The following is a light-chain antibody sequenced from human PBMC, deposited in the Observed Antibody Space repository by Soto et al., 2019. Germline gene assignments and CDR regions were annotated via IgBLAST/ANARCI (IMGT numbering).Light chain of an antibody. CDR2: YDS. Sequence: VLTQPPSVSVAPGKTARITCGGNNIGSKSVHWYQQKPGQAPVLVIYYDSDRPSGIPERFSGSNSGNTATLTISRVEAGDEADYYCQVWDSSSDHPLFGGGTKLTVL. J-gene: IGLJ2*01. V-gene: IGLV3-21*04. CDR1: NIGSKS. CDR3: QVWDSSSDHPL.